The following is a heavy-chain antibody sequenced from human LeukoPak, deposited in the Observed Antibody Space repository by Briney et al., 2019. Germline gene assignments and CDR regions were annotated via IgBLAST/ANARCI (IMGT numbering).Heavy chain of an antibody. D-gene: IGHD1-26*01. CDR1: GGTFSSYA. CDR2: IIPIFGTA. V-gene: IGHV1-69*05. CDR3: ARDLVGATNVYGMDV. J-gene: IGHJ6*02. Sequence: ASVKVSCKASGGTFSSYAISWVRQAPGQGLEWMGGIIPIFGTANYAQKFQGRVTITTDESTSTAYMELSSLRSEDTAVYYCARDLVGATNVYGMDVWGQGTTVTVSS.